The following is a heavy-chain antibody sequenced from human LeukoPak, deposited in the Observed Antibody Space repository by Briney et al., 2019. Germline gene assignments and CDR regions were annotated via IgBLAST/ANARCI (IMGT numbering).Heavy chain of an antibody. Sequence: SVKVSCKASGGTFSSYAISWVRQAPGQGLEWMGGIIPIFGTANYAQKFQGRVTIATDESTSTAYMELSSLRSEDTAVYYCARDGVEMATIGAFDIWGQGTMVTVSS. CDR2: IIPIFGTA. CDR3: ARDGVEMATIGAFDI. CDR1: GGTFSSYA. D-gene: IGHD5-24*01. J-gene: IGHJ3*02. V-gene: IGHV1-69*05.